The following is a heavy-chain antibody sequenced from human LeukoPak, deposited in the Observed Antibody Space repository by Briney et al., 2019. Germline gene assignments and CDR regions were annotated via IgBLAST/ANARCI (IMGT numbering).Heavy chain of an antibody. V-gene: IGHV1-18*01. J-gene: IGHJ5*02. CDR2: ISAYNGNT. Sequence: ASVKVSCKASGYTFTSYGISWVRQAPGQGLEWMGWISAYNGNTNYAQKLQGRVTMTTDTSTSTAYMELRSLRSDDTAVYYCAREGYSYGIGSFLSGNWFDPWGQGTLVTVSS. CDR1: GYTFTSYG. D-gene: IGHD5-18*01. CDR3: AREGYSYGIGSFLSGNWFDP.